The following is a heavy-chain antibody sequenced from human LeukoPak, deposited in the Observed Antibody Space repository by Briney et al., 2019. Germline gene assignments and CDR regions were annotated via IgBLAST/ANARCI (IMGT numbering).Heavy chain of an antibody. CDR2: INYSGST. V-gene: IGHV4-39*07. CDR1: GGSISSRNYY. CDR3: ARYAADGRTLQY. J-gene: IGHJ4*02. Sequence: PSETLSLTCTVSGGSISSRNYYWGWIRQPPGKGLEWIGSINYSGSTYYNPSLKGRVTISVDTSKKQFSLKLSSVTAADTAVYYCARYAADGRTLQYWGQGTLVTVSS. D-gene: IGHD6-13*01.